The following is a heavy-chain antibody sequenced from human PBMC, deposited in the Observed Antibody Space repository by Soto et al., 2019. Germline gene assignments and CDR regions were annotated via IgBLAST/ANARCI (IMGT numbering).Heavy chain of an antibody. CDR1: GGIFSSHV. CDR2: IMPIIGTA. CDR3: ARDLEFRDGNISHLDY. Sequence: QVQLVQSGAEVKKPGSSVKVSCKASGGIFSSHVFNWVRQAPGQGLEWMGGIMPIIGTANYAQKFQGRVTITADESTSTAYMELSSLRYEDTAVYYCARDLEFRDGNISHLDYWGQGTLVTVSS. D-gene: IGHD3-10*01. V-gene: IGHV1-69*01. J-gene: IGHJ4*02.